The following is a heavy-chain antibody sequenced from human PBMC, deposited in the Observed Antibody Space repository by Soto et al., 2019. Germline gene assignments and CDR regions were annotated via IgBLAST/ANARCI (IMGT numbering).Heavy chain of an antibody. Sequence: SETLSLTCTVSGGPLNSYYWTWIRQPPGKGLEWIGYIYYTGSTSHNPSLKSRVTKAVDTSKNQFSLKRNYVTAADTAVYYCTRGSAWYREMFWCQGTLVTVSS. D-gene: IGHD6-19*01. CDR2: IYYTGST. J-gene: IGHJ4*02. CDR1: GGPLNSYY. CDR3: TRGSAWYREMF. V-gene: IGHV4-59*01.